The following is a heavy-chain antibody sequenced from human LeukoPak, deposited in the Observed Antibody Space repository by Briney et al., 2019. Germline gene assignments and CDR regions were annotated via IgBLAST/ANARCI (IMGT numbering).Heavy chain of an antibody. CDR3: ARRGREYYDFWSGYYMDV. V-gene: IGHV1-8*01. J-gene: IGHJ6*03. D-gene: IGHD3-3*01. Sequence: ASVKVPCKASGYTFTSYGINWVRQATGQGLEWMGWMNPNSGNTGYAQKFQGRVTMTRNTSISTAYMELSSLRSEDTAVYYCARRGREYYDFWSGYYMDVWGKGTTVTVSS. CDR1: GYTFTSYG. CDR2: MNPNSGNT.